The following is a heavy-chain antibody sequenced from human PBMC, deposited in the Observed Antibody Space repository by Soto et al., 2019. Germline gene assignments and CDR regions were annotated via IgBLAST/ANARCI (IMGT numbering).Heavy chain of an antibody. D-gene: IGHD1-26*01. Sequence: ESGPTLVNPTETLTLTCTVCGFSLSNARMGVSWIRQPPGKALEWLALIDWDDTKYYSTSLKSRLTISKDTSKNQLALTMTNMGPVDTATYYCARTLVGATHISHSYFDCWGQGTLVTVSS. CDR1: GFSLSNARMG. CDR3: ARTLVGATHISHSYFDC. J-gene: IGHJ4*02. CDR2: IDWDDTK. V-gene: IGHV2-70*01.